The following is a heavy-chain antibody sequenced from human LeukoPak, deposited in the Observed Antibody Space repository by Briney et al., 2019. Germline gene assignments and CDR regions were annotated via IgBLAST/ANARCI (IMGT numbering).Heavy chain of an antibody. CDR3: AKSSSLYDY. D-gene: IGHD6-19*01. CDR2: ISGSGGTT. Sequence: GGSLRLSCAASGFTFSTYAMTWVRQAPGRGLEWVSSISGSGGTTYYADSMKGRFTISRDNSKNTVFLQMNSLRAEDTAMYYCAKSSSLYDYWGQGTLVTVSS. CDR1: GFTFSTYA. V-gene: IGHV3-23*01. J-gene: IGHJ4*02.